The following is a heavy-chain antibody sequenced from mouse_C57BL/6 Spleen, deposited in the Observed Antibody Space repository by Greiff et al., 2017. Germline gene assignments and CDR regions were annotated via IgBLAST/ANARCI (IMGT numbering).Heavy chain of an antibody. CDR2: IWRGGST. J-gene: IGHJ4*01. D-gene: IGHD2-5*01. V-gene: IGHV2-2*01. CDR3: ARNGYYYSNYAMDY. CDR1: GFSLTSYG. Sequence: VQLQESGPGLVQPSQSLSITCTVSGFSLTSYGVHWVRQSPGKGLEWLGVIWRGGSTDYNAAFISRLSISKDNSKSQVFFKMNSLQADDTAIYYCARNGYYYSNYAMDYWGQGTSVTVSS.